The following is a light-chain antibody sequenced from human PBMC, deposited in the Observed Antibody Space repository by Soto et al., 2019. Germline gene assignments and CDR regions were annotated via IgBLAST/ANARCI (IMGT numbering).Light chain of an antibody. CDR3: QQYNSSTWT. CDR2: DAS. J-gene: IGKJ1*01. Sequence: DIQMTQSPSTLSPAAVDIVTITCRAIQIITNRFALYQQTPGKAPNLLIYDASSLESGVPSNFSGSGSGTQFTLTISSLQADDFATYHCQQYNSSTWTFGQGTKVDIK. CDR1: QIITNR. V-gene: IGKV1-5*01.